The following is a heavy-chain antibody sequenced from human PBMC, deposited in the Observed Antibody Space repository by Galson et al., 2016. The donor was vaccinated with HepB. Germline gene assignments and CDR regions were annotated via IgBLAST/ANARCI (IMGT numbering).Heavy chain of an antibody. V-gene: IGHV5-51*01. Sequence: QSGAEVKKPGESLKISCRGSGYDFTTFWIGWVRQMPGKGLEWMGIVYPGDSETRYSPSFQGQVTISADKSINTAYLQWSSLKASDTAMYYCGRPAVSGYYSGPYVYWGQGALVTVSS. CDR1: GYDFTTFW. J-gene: IGHJ4*02. CDR3: GRPAVSGYYSGPYVY. CDR2: VYPGDSET. D-gene: IGHD3-3*01.